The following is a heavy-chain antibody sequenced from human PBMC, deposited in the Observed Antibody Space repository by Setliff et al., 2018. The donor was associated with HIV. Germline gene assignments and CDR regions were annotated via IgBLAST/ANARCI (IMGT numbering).Heavy chain of an antibody. D-gene: IGHD3-22*01. CDR1: GGSINSGAYY. CDR2: VYYNGNT. V-gene: IGHV4-31*03. J-gene: IGHJ2*01. Sequence: SETLSLTCTISGGSINSGAYYWSWIRQLPGKGLEYIGHVYYNGNTYYTPSLRSRVSISIDTSKNQFSLKLNSLTAADTAVYYCARDRILVSNNFWYFDLWGRGTLVTVSS. CDR3: ARDRILVSNNFWYFDL.